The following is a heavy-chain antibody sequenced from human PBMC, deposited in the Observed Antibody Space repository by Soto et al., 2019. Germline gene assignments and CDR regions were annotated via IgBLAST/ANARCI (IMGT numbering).Heavy chain of an antibody. V-gene: IGHV3-48*04. CDR2: IFVSSTTI. J-gene: IGHJ4*02. D-gene: IGHD3-9*01. Sequence: GGSLRLSCVASGFTFSSYSMVWVRQAPGKGLEWISYIFVSSTTIYYADSVKGRFTVSRDNTQNSLFLVMNSLRAEDTAIYYCARDRDWAFDYWGQGTLVTVYS. CDR1: GFTFSSYS. CDR3: ARDRDWAFDY.